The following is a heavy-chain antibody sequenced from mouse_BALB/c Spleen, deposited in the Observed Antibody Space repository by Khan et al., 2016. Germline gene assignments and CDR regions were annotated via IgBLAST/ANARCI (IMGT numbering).Heavy chain of an antibody. J-gene: IGHJ3*01. V-gene: IGHV9-3*02. CDR3: AEDYYGSNWCAY. Sequence: QIQLVQSGPELKKPGETVKISCKASGYTFTNYGMNWVKQAPGKGLKWMGWINTNTGDPTYAEEFTGRFAFSLETSASTAYLQNNNLENEDTDTYFCAEDYYGSNWCAYWGQGTLVTVSA. CDR1: GYTFTNYG. CDR2: INTNTGDP. D-gene: IGHD1-1*01.